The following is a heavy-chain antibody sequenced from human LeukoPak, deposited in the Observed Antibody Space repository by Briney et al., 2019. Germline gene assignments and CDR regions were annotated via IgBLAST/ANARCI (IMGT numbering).Heavy chain of an antibody. J-gene: IGHJ4*02. CDR2: IYYSGST. V-gene: IGHV4-39*07. CDR3: ARRYDFYDY. Sequence: SETLSLTCTVSGGSISSSIYYWGWIRQSPGKGLEWIGSIYYSGSTYYNPSLKSRVTISVDTSKNQFSLKLSSVTAADTAVYYCARRYDFYDYWGQGTLVTVSS. D-gene: IGHD3-3*01. CDR1: GGSISSSIYY.